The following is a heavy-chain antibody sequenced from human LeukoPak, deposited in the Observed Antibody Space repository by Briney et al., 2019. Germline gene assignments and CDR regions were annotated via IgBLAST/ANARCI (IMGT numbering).Heavy chain of an antibody. J-gene: IGHJ4*02. D-gene: IGHD3-9*01. V-gene: IGHV3-9*01. CDR2: ISLSSESI. CDR3: AKGNPDWSIGY. CDR1: GHMFDDYG. Sequence: GGSLRLSCVGSSGHMFDDYGMHWVRQAPGKGLEWVAGISLSSESIGYAASVKGRFTISRDNAQHSVYLQMNSLRVEDTALYYCAKGNPDWSIGYWGQGTLVTVSA.